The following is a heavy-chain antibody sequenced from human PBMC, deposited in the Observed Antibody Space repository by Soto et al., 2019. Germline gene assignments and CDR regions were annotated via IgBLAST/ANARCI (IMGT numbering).Heavy chain of an antibody. J-gene: IGHJ5*02. D-gene: IGHD3-3*01. Sequence: ASVKVSCKASGYTFTGYYMHWVRQAPGQGIEWMGWINPNSGGTNYAQKFQGWVTMTRDTSISTAYMELSRLRSDDTAVYYCARAGVFGVVTPYNWFDPWGQGTLVTVSS. CDR1: GYTFTGYY. CDR2: INPNSGGT. V-gene: IGHV1-2*04. CDR3: ARAGVFGVVTPYNWFDP.